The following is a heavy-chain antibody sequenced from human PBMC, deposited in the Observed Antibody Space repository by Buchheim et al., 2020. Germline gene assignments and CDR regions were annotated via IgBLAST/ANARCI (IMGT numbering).Heavy chain of an antibody. CDR3: AKGSDNSHLVWVDY. V-gene: IGHV3-23*01. CDR1: GFTFNNFA. Sequence: EVHLLESGGGLVQPGGSLRLSCTASGFTFNNFAMSWVRQAPGKGLEWVSTISGSGGSTYYADSVKGQFTISRDNSKNKLYLQMNSLRAEDTAVYYCAKGSDNSHLVWVDYWGQGTL. CDR2: ISGSGGST. D-gene: IGHD1-1*01. J-gene: IGHJ4*02.